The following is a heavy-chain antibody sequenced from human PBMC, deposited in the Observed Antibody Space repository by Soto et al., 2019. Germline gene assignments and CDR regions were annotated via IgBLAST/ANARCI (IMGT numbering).Heavy chain of an antibody. Sequence: PGGSLRLSCAASGFTFSSYDMHWVRQATGKGLEWVSAIGTAGDTYYPGSVKGRFTISRENAKNSLYLQMNSLRAGDTAVYYCARGSYSYYDFWSGHYYMDVWGKGTTVTVSS. V-gene: IGHV3-13*01. CDR1: GFTFSSYD. D-gene: IGHD3-3*01. CDR3: ARGSYSYYDFWSGHYYMDV. J-gene: IGHJ6*03. CDR2: IGTAGDT.